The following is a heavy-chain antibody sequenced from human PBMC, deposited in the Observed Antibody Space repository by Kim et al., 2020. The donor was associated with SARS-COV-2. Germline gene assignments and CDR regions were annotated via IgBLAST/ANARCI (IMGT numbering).Heavy chain of an antibody. CDR2: ISYDGSNK. Sequence: GGSLRLSCAASGFTFSSYGMHWVRQAPGKGLEWVAVISYDGSNKYYADSVKGRFTISRDNSKNTLYLQMNSLRAEDTAVYYCAKGLGWVTAIRIDYWGQG. CDR1: GFTFSSYG. CDR3: AKGLGWVTAIRIDY. D-gene: IGHD2-21*02. J-gene: IGHJ4*02. V-gene: IGHV3-30*18.